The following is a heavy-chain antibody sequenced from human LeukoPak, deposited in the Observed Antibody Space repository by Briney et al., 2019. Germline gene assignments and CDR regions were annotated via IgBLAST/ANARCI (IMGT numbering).Heavy chain of an antibody. CDR1: GFTFSNYN. CDR2: ISSSSSTI. Sequence: GGSLRLSCAASGFTFSNYNINWVRQAPGKGLEWVSYISSSSSTIYYADSVKGRFTISRDNAKNSLYLQMNSLRVEDTAVYYCARGHIPVGYMDVWGKGTTVTVSS. J-gene: IGHJ6*03. V-gene: IGHV3-48*04. D-gene: IGHD2-15*01. CDR3: ARGHIPVGYMDV.